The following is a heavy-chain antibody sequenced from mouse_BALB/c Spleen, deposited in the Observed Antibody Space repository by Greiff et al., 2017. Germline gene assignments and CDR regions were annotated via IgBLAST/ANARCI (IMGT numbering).Heavy chain of an antibody. CDR1: GFSLRTSGMG. V-gene: IGHV8-8*01. CDR3: ARMGTVVAPYAMDY. CDR2: IWWDDDK. J-gene: IGHJ4*01. Sequence: QVTLKESGPGILQPSQTLSLTCSFSGFSLRTSGMGVGWIRQPSGKGLEWLAHIWWDDDKRYNPALKSRLTISKDTSSNQVFLKIASVDTADTATYYCARMGTVVAPYAMDYWGQGTSVTVSS. D-gene: IGHD1-1*01.